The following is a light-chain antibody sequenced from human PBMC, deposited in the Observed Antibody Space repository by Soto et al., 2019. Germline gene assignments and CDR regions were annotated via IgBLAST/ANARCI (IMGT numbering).Light chain of an antibody. CDR2: GAS. Sequence: EIVLTQSPGTLSLSPGERATLSCRASQSVSSSYLAWYQQKPGQAPRLLIYGASSRATGIPARFSGSGSGTEFTLTISTLQPEDFAVYYCQQYYNWPRTVGPGTKGDIK. CDR1: QSVSSSY. J-gene: IGKJ1*01. V-gene: IGKV3-20*01. CDR3: QQYYNWPRT.